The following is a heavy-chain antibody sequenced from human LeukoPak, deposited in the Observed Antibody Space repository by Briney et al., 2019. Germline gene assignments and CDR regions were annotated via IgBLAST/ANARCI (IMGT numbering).Heavy chain of an antibody. V-gene: IGHV3-21*01. Sequence: GGSLRLSCAASGFTFSSYSMNWVRQAPGKGLEWVSSISSSSSYIYYADSVKGRFTISRDNAKNSLYLQMNSLRAEDTAVYYCAREGMHPEVDYYYYMDVWGKGTTVTVSS. CDR2: ISSSSSYI. CDR1: GFTFSSYS. J-gene: IGHJ6*03. CDR3: AREGMHPEVDYYYYMDV.